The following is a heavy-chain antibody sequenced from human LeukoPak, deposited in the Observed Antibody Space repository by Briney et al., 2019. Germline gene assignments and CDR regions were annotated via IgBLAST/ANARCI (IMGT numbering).Heavy chain of an antibody. CDR1: GFTVSSNH. D-gene: IGHD4-23*01. Sequence: GGSLRLSCAVSGFTVSSNHMSWVRQAPGKGLEWVSVIYSGGSTYYADSVKGRFTFPRDNSKNTLYVQMNSLRAEDTAMYYCARGASTRVAGDYFDYWGQGTLVTVSS. CDR3: ARGASTRVAGDYFDY. V-gene: IGHV3-66*01. J-gene: IGHJ4*02. CDR2: IYSGGST.